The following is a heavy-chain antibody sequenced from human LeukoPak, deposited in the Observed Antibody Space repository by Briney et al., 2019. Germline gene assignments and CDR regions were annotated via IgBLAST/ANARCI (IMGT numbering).Heavy chain of an antibody. J-gene: IGHJ4*02. V-gene: IGHV3-23*01. CDR3: AKEGSITMVRGSFYYFDY. D-gene: IGHD3-10*01. CDR2: IRGSGGST. Sequence: SGGSLRLSCAASGFTFSSYAMSWVRQAPGKGLEWVSAIRGSGGSTYYADSVKGRFTISRDNSKNTLYLQMNSLRAEDTAVYYCAKEGSITMVRGSFYYFDYWGQGTLVTVSS. CDR1: GFTFSSYA.